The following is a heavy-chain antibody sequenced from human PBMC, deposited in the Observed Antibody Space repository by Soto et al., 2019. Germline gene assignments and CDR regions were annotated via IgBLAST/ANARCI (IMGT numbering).Heavy chain of an antibody. CDR3: ARDLSWGSNWYYYMDV. Sequence: EVQLVESGGGLVQPGGSLRLSCATSGFILSDCAMNWVRQAPGKWLEWVSYISSSSSVIDYADSVKGRFTVSRDNARNSMYFQTNSLRAEDTAVYDCARDLSWGSNWYYYMDVWGKGTTVTVS. V-gene: IGHV3-48*01. CDR2: ISSSSSVI. D-gene: IGHD7-27*01. J-gene: IGHJ6*03. CDR1: GFILSDCA.